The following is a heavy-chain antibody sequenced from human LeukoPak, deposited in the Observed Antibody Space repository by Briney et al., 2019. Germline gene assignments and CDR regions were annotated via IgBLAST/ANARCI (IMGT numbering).Heavy chain of an antibody. CDR2: ISGSGGST. J-gene: IGHJ3*02. CDR3: AKYRDYGSGSDAFDI. Sequence: GGSLRLSCAASGFTFSSYAMSWVRQAPGKGLEWVSYISGSGGSTYYADSVKGRFTISRDNSKNTLYLQMNSLRAEDTAVYYCAKYRDYGSGSDAFDIWGQGTMVTVSS. D-gene: IGHD3-10*01. CDR1: GFTFSSYA. V-gene: IGHV3-23*01.